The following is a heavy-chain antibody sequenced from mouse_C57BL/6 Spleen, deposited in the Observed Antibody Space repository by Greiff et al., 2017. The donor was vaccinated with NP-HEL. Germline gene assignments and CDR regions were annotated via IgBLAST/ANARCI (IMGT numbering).Heavy chain of an antibody. CDR3: ARGDYGSSLYAMDY. J-gene: IGHJ4*01. D-gene: IGHD1-1*01. V-gene: IGHV1-81*01. CDR2: IYPRSGNT. Sequence: QVQLQQSGAELARPGASVKLSCKASGYTFTSYGISWVKQRTGQGLEWIGEIYPRSGNTYYNEQFKGKATLTADKSSSTAYMELRSLTSEDSAVYFCARGDYGSSLYAMDYWGQGTSVTVSS. CDR1: GYTFTSYG.